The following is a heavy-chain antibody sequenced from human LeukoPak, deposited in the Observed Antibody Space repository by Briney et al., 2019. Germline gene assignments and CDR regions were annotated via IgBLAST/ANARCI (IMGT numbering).Heavy chain of an antibody. D-gene: IGHD5-18*01. CDR2: FDPEDGET. CDR1: GYTLTELS. CDR3: ATETPRGYSYGYDYYYGMDV. V-gene: IGHV1-24*01. Sequence: ASVKVSCKVSGYTLTELSMHWVRQAPGKGLEWMGGFDPEDGETIYAQKFQGRVTMTEDTSTDTAYMELSSLRSEDTAVYYCATETPRGYSYGYDYYYGMDVWGQGTTVTVSS. J-gene: IGHJ6*02.